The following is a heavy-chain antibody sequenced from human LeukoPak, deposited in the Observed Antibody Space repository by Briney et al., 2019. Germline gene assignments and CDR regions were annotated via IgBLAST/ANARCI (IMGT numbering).Heavy chain of an antibody. D-gene: IGHD1-1*01. J-gene: IGHJ6*03. Sequence: GGSLRLSCAASGFSFSDYAIYWVRQTPGKGLEWVAFIRYDGSNKIYADSVKGRFTISRDNSYNTVYLQMTGLRAEDTAVYYCARAKRGYYYYYMDVWGKGTTVTVSS. V-gene: IGHV3-30*02. CDR3: ARAKRGYYYYYMDV. CDR1: GFSFSDYA. CDR2: IRYDGSNK.